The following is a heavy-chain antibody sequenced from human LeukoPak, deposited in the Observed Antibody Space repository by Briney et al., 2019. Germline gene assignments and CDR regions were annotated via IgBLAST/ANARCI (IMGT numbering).Heavy chain of an antibody. V-gene: IGHV3-21*01. CDR1: GFTFGTYS. D-gene: IGHD5-18*01. CDR3: ARGERGSSYGALDH. J-gene: IGHJ4*02. Sequence: PGGSLRLSCTASGFTFGTYSLNWVRQAPGKGLEWVSFISSTSSHIYYADSVKGRPTISRDNAKNSLYLQMSSLRAEDTAVYYCARGERGSSYGALDHWGQGALVTVSS. CDR2: ISSTSSHI.